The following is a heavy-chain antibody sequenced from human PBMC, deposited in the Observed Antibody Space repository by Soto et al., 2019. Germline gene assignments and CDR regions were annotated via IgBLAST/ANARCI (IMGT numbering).Heavy chain of an antibody. D-gene: IGHD2-2*01. J-gene: IGHJ4*02. CDR2: IYYSGST. V-gene: IGHV4-59*01. CDR1: GGSISNYY. Sequence: PSATPSLTCPVSGGSISNYYWSWLRPPPGKGLEWIGYIYYSGSTNYNPSLKSRVTISVDTSKNQFSLKLNSVTAADTAVYYGARRGCSSAGCPYYFDYWGQGTLVTFSS. CDR3: ARRGCSSAGCPYYFDY.